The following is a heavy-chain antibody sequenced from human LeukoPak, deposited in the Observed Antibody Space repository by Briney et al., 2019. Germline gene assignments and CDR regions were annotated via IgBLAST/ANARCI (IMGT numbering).Heavy chain of an antibody. CDR1: GFTFSSYW. Sequence: GGSLRLSCAASGFTFSSYWMHWVRQAPGKGLVWVSRINSDGSSTSYADSVKGRFTISRDNAKNTLYLQMNSLRAEDTAVYYCAREELLQLWSRPTFDYWGQGTLVTVSS. J-gene: IGHJ4*02. D-gene: IGHD5-18*01. CDR3: AREELLQLWSRPTFDY. CDR2: INSDGSST. V-gene: IGHV3-74*01.